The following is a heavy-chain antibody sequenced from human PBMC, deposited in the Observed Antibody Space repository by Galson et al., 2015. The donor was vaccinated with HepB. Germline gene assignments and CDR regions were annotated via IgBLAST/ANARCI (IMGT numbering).Heavy chain of an antibody. CDR2: IWYDGSNK. J-gene: IGHJ6*02. CDR1: GFTFSSYG. Sequence: SLRLSCAASGFTFSSYGMHWVRQAPGKGLEWVAVIWYDGSNKYYADSVKGRFTISRDNSKNTLYLQMNSLRAEGTAVYYCARESTIYDFYGMDVWGQGTTVTVSS. V-gene: IGHV3-33*01. D-gene: IGHD3-3*01. CDR3: ARESTIYDFYGMDV.